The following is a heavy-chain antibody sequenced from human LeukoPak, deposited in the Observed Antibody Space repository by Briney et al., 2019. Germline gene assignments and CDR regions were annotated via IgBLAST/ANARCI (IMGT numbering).Heavy chain of an antibody. Sequence: GGSLRLSCAASGFTFDDYAMHWVRQAPGKGLEWVSGISWNSGSIDYADSVKGRFTISRDNAKNSLYLQMNSLRAEDMALYYCAKDSGGWSYAFDIWGQGTMVTVSS. CDR2: ISWNSGSI. CDR1: GFTFDDYA. D-gene: IGHD2-15*01. J-gene: IGHJ3*02. V-gene: IGHV3-9*03. CDR3: AKDSGGWSYAFDI.